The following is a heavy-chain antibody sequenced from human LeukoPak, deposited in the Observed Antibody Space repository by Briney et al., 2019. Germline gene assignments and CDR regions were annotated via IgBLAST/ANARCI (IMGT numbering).Heavy chain of an antibody. CDR2: ISNDGSRK. CDR3: ARDRAWNYFDY. CDR1: GFTFSSYG. D-gene: IGHD3-3*01. Sequence: GRSLRLSCAASGFTFSSYGMHWVRQTPGKGLEWVAIISNDGSRKYYAHFVEGRFTISRDNSKNTLYLQMDSLRAEDTAVYYCARDRAWNYFDYWGQGTLVTVSS. J-gene: IGHJ4*02. V-gene: IGHV3-30*03.